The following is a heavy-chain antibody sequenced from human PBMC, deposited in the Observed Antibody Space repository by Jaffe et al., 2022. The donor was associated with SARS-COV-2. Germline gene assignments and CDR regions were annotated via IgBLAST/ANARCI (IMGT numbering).Heavy chain of an antibody. CDR2: ISTSGART. V-gene: IGHV3-23*04. D-gene: IGHD3-10*02. CDR1: GFNFSSYA. J-gene: IGHJ4*02. Sequence: EVQLVESGGGLVQPGGSLRLSCAASGFNFSSYAMSWVRQAPGKGLEWVSAISTSGARTYYADSVKGRFTISRDNSKKTLYLQMNSLRAEDTAIYYCAKDTMSYLRIAYDCWGQGTLVTVSS. CDR3: AKDTMSYLRIAYDC.